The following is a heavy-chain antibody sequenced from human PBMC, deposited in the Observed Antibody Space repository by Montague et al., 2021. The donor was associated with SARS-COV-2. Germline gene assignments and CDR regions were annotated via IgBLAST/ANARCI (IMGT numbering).Heavy chain of an antibody. CDR3: ARLVGVESNRRDYFNY. CDR1: GFTFSDYY. D-gene: IGHD1-14*01. J-gene: IGHJ4*02. CDR2: ISGRGSHT. V-gene: IGHV3-11*03. Sequence: SLRLSCAASGFTFSDYYMSWIRQAPGKGLEWVSYISGRGSHTDYADSVKGRFTISRDNARKSLYLEMNSLRVEDTAVYYCARLVGVESNRRDYFNYWGQGTLVTASS.